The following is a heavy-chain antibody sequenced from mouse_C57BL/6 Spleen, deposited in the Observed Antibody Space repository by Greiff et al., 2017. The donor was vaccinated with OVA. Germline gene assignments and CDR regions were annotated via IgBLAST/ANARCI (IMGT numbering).Heavy chain of an antibody. D-gene: IGHD2-4*01. CDR1: GYTFTSYW. CDR2: INPNSGST. Sequence: QVQLKQPGAELVKPGASVKLSCKASGYTFTSYWLHWVKQRPGQGLEWIGMINPNSGSTNYNEKFKSKATLTVDKDTSTAYMQLSSLTSEDSAVYYCARKRGYDYDGYYYAMDYWGQGTSVTVSS. V-gene: IGHV1-64*01. CDR3: ARKRGYDYDGYYYAMDY. J-gene: IGHJ4*01.